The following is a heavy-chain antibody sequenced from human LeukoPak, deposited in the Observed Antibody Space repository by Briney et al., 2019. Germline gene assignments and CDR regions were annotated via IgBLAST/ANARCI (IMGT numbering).Heavy chain of an antibody. D-gene: IGHD3-3*01. J-gene: IGHJ3*02. CDR1: GGSISSYY. CDR3: ARETYYDFWSGYINDAFDI. Sequence: SETLSLTCTVSGGSISSYYWSWIRQPPGKGQEWIGYIYYSGSTNYNPSLKSRVTISVDTSKNQFSLKLSSVTAADTAVYYCARETYYDFWSGYINDAFDIWGQGTMVTVSS. V-gene: IGHV4-59*01. CDR2: IYYSGST.